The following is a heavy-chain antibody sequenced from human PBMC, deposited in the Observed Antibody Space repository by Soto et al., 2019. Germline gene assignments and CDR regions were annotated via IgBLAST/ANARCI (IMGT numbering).Heavy chain of an antibody. CDR2: MNPNSGNT. CDR1: EYTFTSYD. V-gene: IGHV1-8*01. Sequence: QVQLVQSGAEVKKPGASVKVSCKASEYTFTSYDINWVRQATGQGLEWMGWMNPNSGNTGYAQKFQDRITMARNTPLSTVYMELTGLRSEDTAGYYCAGVRAGGGNSGRWCAPWGQGNLVTVSS. J-gene: IGHJ5*02. D-gene: IGHD6-19*01. CDR3: AGVRAGGGNSGRWCAP.